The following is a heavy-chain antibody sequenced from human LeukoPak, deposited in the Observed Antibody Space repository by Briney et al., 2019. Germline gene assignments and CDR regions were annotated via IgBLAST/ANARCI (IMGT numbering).Heavy chain of an antibody. CDR2: ISTYNGNT. V-gene: IGHV1-18*01. CDR3: ARDAIYCGGDCSHSNWFDP. Sequence: GASVKVSCKASGGTFSSYAISWVRQAPGQGLEWMGWISTYNGNTNYAQKLQGRVTMTTDTSTTTAYMELRSLRSDDTAVYYCARDAIYCGGDCSHSNWFDPWGQGTLVTVSS. J-gene: IGHJ5*02. D-gene: IGHD2-21*02. CDR1: GGTFSSYA.